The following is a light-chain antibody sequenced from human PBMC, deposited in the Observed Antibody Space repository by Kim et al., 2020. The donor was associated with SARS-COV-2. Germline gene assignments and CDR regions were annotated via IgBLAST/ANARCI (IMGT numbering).Light chain of an antibody. Sequence: SPGERATLSCRASQSVSSNLAWYQQKPGQAPRLLIYDASTRATGIPARFSGSGSGTEFTLTISSLQSEDFAVYYCQQYHDWPPLTFGGGTKVDIK. J-gene: IGKJ4*01. CDR2: DAS. V-gene: IGKV3-15*01. CDR3: QQYHDWPPLT. CDR1: QSVSSN.